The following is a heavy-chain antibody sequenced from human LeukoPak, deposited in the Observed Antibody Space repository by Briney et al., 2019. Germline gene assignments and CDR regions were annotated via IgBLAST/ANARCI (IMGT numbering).Heavy chain of an antibody. V-gene: IGHV1-8*01. D-gene: IGHD6-13*01. CDR3: ARVSRSSSWLNYYYYCGMDV. CDR1: GYTFTSYD. CDR2: MNPNSGNT. J-gene: IGHJ6*02. Sequence: GASVKVSCKASGYTFTSYDINWVRQATGQGLEWMGWMNPNSGNTGYAQKFQGRVTMTRNTSISTAYMELSSLRSEDTAVYYCARVSRSSSWLNYYYYCGMDVWGQGTTVTVSS.